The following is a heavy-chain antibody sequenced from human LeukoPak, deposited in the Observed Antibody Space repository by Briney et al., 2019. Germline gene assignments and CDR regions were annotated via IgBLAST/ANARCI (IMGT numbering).Heavy chain of an antibody. V-gene: IGHV3-33*06. Sequence: GGSLRLXCAASGFTFSSYGMHWVRRAPGKGLEWVAVIWYDGSNKYYADSVKGRFTISRDNSKNTLYLQMNSLRAEDTAVYYCAKDYIGYSYGIFDYWGQGTLVTVSS. CDR3: AKDYIGYSYGIFDY. CDR1: GFTFSSYG. J-gene: IGHJ4*02. D-gene: IGHD5-18*01. CDR2: IWYDGSNK.